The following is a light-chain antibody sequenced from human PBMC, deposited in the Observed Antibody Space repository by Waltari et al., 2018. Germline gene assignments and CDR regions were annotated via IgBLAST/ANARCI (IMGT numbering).Light chain of an antibody. J-gene: IGLJ1*01. V-gene: IGLV2-8*01. CDR3: SSYVGYKNNYV. Sequence: QSALTQPHSASGSPGQSVTISCPGTSSDVGGYNYVSWYQQYPGKAPKVMIYGVNTRPSGVPDLFSVSKSGNTASLTVSGLQAEDEADYYCSSYVGYKNNYVFGTGTKVTVL. CDR2: GVN. CDR1: SSDVGGYNY.